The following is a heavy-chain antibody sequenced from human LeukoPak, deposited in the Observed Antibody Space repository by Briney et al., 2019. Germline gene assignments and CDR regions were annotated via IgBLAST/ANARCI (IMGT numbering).Heavy chain of an antibody. CDR1: GFTFSSYA. Sequence: GGSLRLSCAASGFTFSSYAMSWVRRAPGKGPEWVSAISGSGGSTYYADSVKGRFTISRDNSKNTLYLQMNSLRAEDTAVYYCAKSPKEWLRSYYFDYWGQGTLVTVSS. V-gene: IGHV3-23*01. CDR3: AKSPKEWLRSYYFDY. J-gene: IGHJ4*02. D-gene: IGHD5-12*01. CDR2: ISGSGGST.